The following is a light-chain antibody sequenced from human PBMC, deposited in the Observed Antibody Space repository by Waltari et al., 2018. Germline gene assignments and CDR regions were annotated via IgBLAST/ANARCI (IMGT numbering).Light chain of an antibody. CDR1: QSVGSSS. V-gene: IGKV3-20*01. CDR2: RAS. J-gene: IGKJ1*01. Sequence: ELVLTQSPGTASLSPGERVTLSCRASQSVGSSSLAWDQQKPGQAPRLVIYRASRRATGIPDRFSGSGSGTDFSLTISRLEPEDFAVYYCQQHGTLPATFGQGTKVEIK. CDR3: QQHGTLPAT.